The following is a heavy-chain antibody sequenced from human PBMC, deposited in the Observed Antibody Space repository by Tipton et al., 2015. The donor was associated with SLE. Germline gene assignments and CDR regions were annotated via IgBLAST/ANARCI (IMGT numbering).Heavy chain of an antibody. J-gene: IGHJ4*02. CDR1: GGSISSGGYS. D-gene: IGHD3-22*01. V-gene: IGHV4-30-2*01. CDR2: IYHSGST. Sequence: TLSLTCTVSGGSISSGGYSWSWIRQPPGKGLEWIGYIYHSGSTYYNPSLKSRVTISVDRSKNQFSLKLSSVTAADTAVYYCATTRTTWGVVTRGYFDYWGQGTLVTVSS. CDR3: ATTRTTWGVVTRGYFDY.